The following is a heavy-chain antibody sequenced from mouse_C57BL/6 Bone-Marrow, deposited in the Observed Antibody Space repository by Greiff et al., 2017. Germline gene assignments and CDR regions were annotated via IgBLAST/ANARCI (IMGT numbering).Heavy chain of an antibody. V-gene: IGHV1-85*01. CDR2: IYPRDGST. J-gene: IGHJ2*01. D-gene: IGHD1-1*01. CDR1: GYTFTSYD. CDR3: TRSLIYYGTNY. Sequence: VQLVESGPELVKPGASVKLSCKASGYTFTSYDINWVKQRPGQGLEWIGWIYPRDGSTKYNEKFKGKATLTVDTSSSTAYLQLSSLTSEDTAVYYCTRSLIYYGTNYWGQGTTLTVSS.